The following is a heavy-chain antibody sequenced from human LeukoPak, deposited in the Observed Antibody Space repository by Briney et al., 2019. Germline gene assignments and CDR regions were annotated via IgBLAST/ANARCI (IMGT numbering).Heavy chain of an antibody. Sequence: SETLSLTCTVSGGSISSYYGSWIRQPPGKGLEWIGYIYYSGCTNYNPSHKSRVTISVDTSKNQFSLKLSSVTAADTAVYYCARGGATLDYWGQGTLVTVSS. V-gene: IGHV4-59*01. J-gene: IGHJ4*02. CDR2: IYYSGCT. D-gene: IGHD1-26*01. CDR1: GGSISSYY. CDR3: ARGGATLDY.